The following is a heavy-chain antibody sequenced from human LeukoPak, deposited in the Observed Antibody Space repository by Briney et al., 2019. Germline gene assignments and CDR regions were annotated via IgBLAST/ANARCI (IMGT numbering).Heavy chain of an antibody. CDR3: ARLLDSSWYFY. CDR1: GGSISSSNW. Sequence: SETLSLTCAVSGGSISSSNWWSWVRQPPGKGLEWIGEIYHSGSTYYNPSLKSRVTISVDTSKNQFSLKLSSVTAADTAVYYCARLLDSSWYFYWGQGTLVTVSS. D-gene: IGHD6-13*01. CDR2: IYHSGST. V-gene: IGHV4-4*02. J-gene: IGHJ4*02.